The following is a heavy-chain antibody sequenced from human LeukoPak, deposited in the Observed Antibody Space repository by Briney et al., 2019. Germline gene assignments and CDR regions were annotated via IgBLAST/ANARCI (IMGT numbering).Heavy chain of an antibody. V-gene: IGHV4-34*01. Sequence: SETLSLTCAVYGGSFSGYYWSWIRQPPGKGLEWIGEINHSGSTNYNPSLRSRVTISVDTSKNQFSLKLSSVTAADTAVYYCARRKGYVGWFDPWGLGTLVTVSS. CDR3: ARRKGYVGWFDP. J-gene: IGHJ5*02. CDR1: GGSFSGYY. D-gene: IGHD1-1*01. CDR2: INHSGST.